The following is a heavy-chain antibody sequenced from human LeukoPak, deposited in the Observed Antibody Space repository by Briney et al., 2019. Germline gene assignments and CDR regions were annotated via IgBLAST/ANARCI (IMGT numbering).Heavy chain of an antibody. CDR2: INSDGINT. Sequence: PGGSLRLSCAASGFTFSNYWMHWVRQAPGKGLVWVSRINSDGINTSYADSVKGRFTTSRDNAKNTLNLQMNSLRAEDTAVYYCARAGPSSSWHQFDYWGQGTLVTVSS. CDR1: GFTFSNYW. V-gene: IGHV3-74*01. D-gene: IGHD6-13*01. CDR3: ARAGPSSSWHQFDY. J-gene: IGHJ4*02.